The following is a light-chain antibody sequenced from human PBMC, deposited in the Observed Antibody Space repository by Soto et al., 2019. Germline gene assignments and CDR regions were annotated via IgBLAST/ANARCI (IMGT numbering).Light chain of an antibody. J-gene: IGKJ1*01. V-gene: IGKV3-15*01. CDR3: QQYNNWPPWT. Sequence: DIVMTQSPATLSVSPGDRAILSCRASQLIGDNLAWYQQKSGQAPRLLIYGASTRATSIPARFSGSRSGTEFTLTISGLQSEDVAISYCQQYNNWPPWTFGQGTRVDIK. CDR1: QLIGDN. CDR2: GAS.